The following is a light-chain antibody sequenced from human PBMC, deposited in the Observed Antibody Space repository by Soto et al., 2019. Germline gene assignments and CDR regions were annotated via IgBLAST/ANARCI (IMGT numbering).Light chain of an antibody. V-gene: IGLV2-14*01. J-gene: IGLJ1*01. CDR3: SSYTGRSTLYV. Sequence: QSALTQPASVSGSPGQSITISCTGTSSDVGGYNYVSWYQQHPGKAPKLMIYDVSNRPSGISNRFSGSKSGNTASLTISGLQAEDEADYYCSSYTGRSTLYVFGTGTQLTVL. CDR1: SSDVGGYNY. CDR2: DVS.